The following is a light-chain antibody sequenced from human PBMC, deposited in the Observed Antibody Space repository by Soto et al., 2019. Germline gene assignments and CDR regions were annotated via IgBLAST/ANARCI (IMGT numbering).Light chain of an antibody. Sequence: QSALTQPASVSGSPGQTITISCTGTSSDVGSYNLVSWYQQHPGKAPKLMIYEGSKWPSGVSNRFSGSKSGNTASLTISGLQDEDAADYYCSSYAGSSTSVVFGGGTKLTVL. J-gene: IGLJ2*01. CDR2: EGS. V-gene: IGLV2-23*01. CDR3: SSYAGSSTSVV. CDR1: SSDVGSYNL.